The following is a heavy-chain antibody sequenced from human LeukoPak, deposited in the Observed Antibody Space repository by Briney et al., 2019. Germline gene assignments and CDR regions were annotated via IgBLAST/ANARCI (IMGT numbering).Heavy chain of an antibody. CDR2: ISAYNGNT. D-gene: IGHD5-12*01. J-gene: IGHJ4*02. CDR3: ARDLGDIVATIPDY. CDR1: GYTFTSYG. Sequence: ASVKVSCKASGYTFTSYGISWVRPAPGQGLEWMGWISAYNGNTNYAQKLQGRVTMTTDTSTSTAYMELRSLRSDDTAVYYCARDLGDIVATIPDYWGQGTLVTVSS. V-gene: IGHV1-18*01.